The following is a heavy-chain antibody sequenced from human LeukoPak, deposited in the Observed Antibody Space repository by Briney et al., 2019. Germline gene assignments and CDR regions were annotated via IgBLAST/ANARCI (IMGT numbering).Heavy chain of an antibody. Sequence: SETLSLTCTVSGVSVSSGSYYWSWIRQPPGKGLEWIGYIYYSGSTNYNPSLKSRVTISVDTSKNQFSLKLSSVTAADTAVYYCARGPLGAPAGNWFDPWGQGTLVTVSS. CDR3: ARGPLGAPAGNWFDP. CDR1: GVSVSSGSYY. D-gene: IGHD1-26*01. CDR2: IYYSGST. J-gene: IGHJ5*02. V-gene: IGHV4-61*01.